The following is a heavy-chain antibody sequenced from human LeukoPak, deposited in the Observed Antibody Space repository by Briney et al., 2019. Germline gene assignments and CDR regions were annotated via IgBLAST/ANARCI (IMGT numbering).Heavy chain of an antibody. CDR1: GFTFDDYA. D-gene: IGHD3-10*01. V-gene: IGHV3-9*01. CDR3: AKDTQYYYGSGSYFSY. J-gene: IGHJ4*02. Sequence: GGSLRLSCAASGFTFDDYAMHWVRHAPGKGLEWVSGISWNSGSIGYADSVKGRFTISRDNAKNSLYLQMNSLRAEDTALYYCAKDTQYYYGSGSYFSYWGQGTLVTVSS. CDR2: ISWNSGSI.